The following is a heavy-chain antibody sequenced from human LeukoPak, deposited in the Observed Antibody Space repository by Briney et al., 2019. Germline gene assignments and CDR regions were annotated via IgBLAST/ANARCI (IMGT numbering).Heavy chain of an antibody. J-gene: IGHJ5*02. V-gene: IGHV1-69*04. CDR1: GGTFSSYA. CDR2: IIPILGIA. CDR3: ARGDSITMINPPGWFDP. D-gene: IGHD3-22*01. Sequence: SVKVSCKASGGTFSSYAISWVRQAPGQGPEWMGRIIPILGIAKYAQKFQGRVTITADKSPSTAYMQLRSLRSDDTAVDFCARGDSITMINPPGWFDPWGQGTLVTVSS.